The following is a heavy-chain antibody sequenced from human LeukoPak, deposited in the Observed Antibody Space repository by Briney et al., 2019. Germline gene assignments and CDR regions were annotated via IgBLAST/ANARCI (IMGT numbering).Heavy chain of an antibody. J-gene: IGHJ4*02. V-gene: IGHV3-7*01. Sequence: GGSLRLSCAASGFTFSSYWMSWVRQAPGKGLEWVANIKQDGSEKYYVDSVKGRFTISRDNAKNSLYLQMNSLRAEDTAVYYCARGGVRRVGYFDYWGQGTLVTVSS. D-gene: IGHD1-14*01. CDR2: IKQDGSEK. CDR1: GFTFSSYW. CDR3: ARGGVRRVGYFDY.